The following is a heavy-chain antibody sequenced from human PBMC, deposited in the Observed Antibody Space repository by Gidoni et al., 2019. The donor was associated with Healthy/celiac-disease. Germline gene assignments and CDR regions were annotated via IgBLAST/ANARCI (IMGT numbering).Heavy chain of an antibody. Sequence: QVQLQEAGPGLVKPSETLSLTCTVSVGSISSYYWSWIRQPPGKGLEWLGYLYYSGRTNYNPSLKSRVTISVDTSKNQFSLKLSSVTAADTAVYYCARDPVYYGSGSPDGSWFDPWGQGTLVTVSS. CDR1: VGSISSYY. V-gene: IGHV4-59*01. J-gene: IGHJ5*02. CDR2: LYYSGRT. D-gene: IGHD3-10*01. CDR3: ARDPVYYGSGSPDGSWFDP.